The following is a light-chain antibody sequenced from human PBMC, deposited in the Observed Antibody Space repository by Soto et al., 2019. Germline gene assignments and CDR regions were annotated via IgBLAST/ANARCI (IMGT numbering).Light chain of an antibody. J-gene: IGLJ1*01. CDR2: EAT. CDR3: SSYSRNTLFV. Sequence: QSALTQPASVSGSPGQSITISCAGTSDDVGAYTYVSWYQQHPGKAPQLLIYEATNRPSGISGRFSASKSGNTASLTISGLQAEDEADYYCSSYSRNTLFVFGPGTKLTVL. CDR1: SDDVGAYTY. V-gene: IGLV2-14*01.